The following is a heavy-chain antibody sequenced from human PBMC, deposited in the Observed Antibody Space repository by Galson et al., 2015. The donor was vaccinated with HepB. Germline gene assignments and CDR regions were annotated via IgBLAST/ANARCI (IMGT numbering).Heavy chain of an antibody. CDR3: ARDRGTTTMSQGVMRDY. D-gene: IGHD3-10*01. Sequence: SLRLSCAASGFTFSSYSMNWVRQAPGKGLEWVSYISSRSSIIYYADSVKGRFTISRDNAENSLYLQMNSLRAEDTAVYYCARDRGTTTMSQGVMRDYWGQGTLVTVSS. J-gene: IGHJ4*02. CDR2: ISSRSSII. V-gene: IGHV3-48*01. CDR1: GFTFSSYS.